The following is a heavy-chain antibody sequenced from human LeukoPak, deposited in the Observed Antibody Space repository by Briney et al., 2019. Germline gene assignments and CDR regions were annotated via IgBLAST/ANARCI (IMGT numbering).Heavy chain of an antibody. V-gene: IGHV1-8*03. Sequence: ASVKVSCKASVYTFTSYDINCVRQATGQGLEWMGWMNPNSGNTGYAQKFQGRVTITRNTSISTAYMELSSLRSEDTAVYYCARGLAAMVTYYYYYYMDVWGKGTTVTVSS. CDR2: MNPNSGNT. CDR3: ARGLAAMVTYYYYYYMDV. CDR1: VYTFTSYD. J-gene: IGHJ6*03. D-gene: IGHD5-18*01.